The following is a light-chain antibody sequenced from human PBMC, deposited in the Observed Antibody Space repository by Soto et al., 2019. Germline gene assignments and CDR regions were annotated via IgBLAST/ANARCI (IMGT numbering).Light chain of an antibody. CDR2: ANN. V-gene: IGLV1-40*01. Sequence: QSVLTQPPSVSGALGQRVTISCTGSGSNFGSGYDVHWYQELPGTAPKLLIYANNNRPSGVPDRFSGSKSGTSASLTITALQAEDEADYYCQSYDDTLSGSVFGTGTKVTVL. J-gene: IGLJ1*01. CDR3: QSYDDTLSGSV. CDR1: GSNFGSGYD.